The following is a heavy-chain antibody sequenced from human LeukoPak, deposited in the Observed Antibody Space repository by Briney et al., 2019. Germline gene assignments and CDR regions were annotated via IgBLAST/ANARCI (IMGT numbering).Heavy chain of an antibody. Sequence: SETLSLTCTVSGGSISGYFWNWIRQPPGKGLEWIGYIYYSGSTKYSPSLKSRVSISVDMSKNQFSLKLSSVTAADTAAYFCARDLRLAYWGQGTLVTVFS. J-gene: IGHJ4*02. V-gene: IGHV4-59*01. CDR1: GGSISGYF. D-gene: IGHD4-17*01. CDR3: ARDLRLAY. CDR2: IYYSGST.